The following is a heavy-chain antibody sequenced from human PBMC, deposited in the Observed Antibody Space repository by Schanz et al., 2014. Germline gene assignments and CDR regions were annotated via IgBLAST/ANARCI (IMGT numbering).Heavy chain of an antibody. J-gene: IGHJ5*02. CDR1: GVSISSFY. V-gene: IGHV4-4*08. D-gene: IGHD3-10*01. Sequence: QVQLQESGPGLVRPSETLSLTCTVSGVSISSFYWSWIRQSPGQGLEYFGYIYGGGSTSYNPSFKSRVTMTFDPSRKAFSLKLSSVTAADTAVYYCTSRRRMGISMVRGILKGWFDPWGQGTLVTVSS. CDR2: IYGGGST. CDR3: TSRRRMGISMVRGILKGWFDP.